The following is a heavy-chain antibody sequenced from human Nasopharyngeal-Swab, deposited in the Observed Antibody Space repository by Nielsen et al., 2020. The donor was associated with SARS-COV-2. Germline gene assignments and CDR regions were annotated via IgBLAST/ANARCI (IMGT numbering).Heavy chain of an antibody. D-gene: IGHD3-10*01. Sequence: GESLKISCAASEFSFSTYGMSWVRRAAGRGLEWVSTITNTGTSRYYADSVRGRFTISRDNSKNTAYLQMNSLRVEDTAIYYCAKRGSGGHFDYWGQGTLVTVSS. V-gene: IGHV3-23*01. CDR3: AKRGSGGHFDY. CDR2: ITNTGTSR. J-gene: IGHJ4*02. CDR1: EFSFSTYG.